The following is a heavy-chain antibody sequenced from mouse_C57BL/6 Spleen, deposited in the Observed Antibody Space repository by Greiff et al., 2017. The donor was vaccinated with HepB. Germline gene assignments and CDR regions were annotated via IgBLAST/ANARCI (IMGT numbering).Heavy chain of an antibody. V-gene: IGHV1-26*01. CDR2: INPNNGGT. Sequence: EVQLQQSGPELVKPGASVKISCKASGYTFTDYYMNWVKQSHGKSLEWIGDINPNNGGTSYNQKFKGKATLTVDKSSSTAYMELRSLTSEDSAVYYCARWRAYYSNYEDAMDYWGQGPSVTVSS. CDR1: GYTFTDYY. D-gene: IGHD2-5*01. J-gene: IGHJ4*01. CDR3: ARWRAYYSNYEDAMDY.